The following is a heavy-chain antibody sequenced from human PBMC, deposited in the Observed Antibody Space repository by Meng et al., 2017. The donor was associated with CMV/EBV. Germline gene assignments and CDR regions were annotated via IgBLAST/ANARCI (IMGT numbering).Heavy chain of an antibody. Sequence: GSLSLSCVVYGGSFSGSYWNWIRQSPGKGLEWIGEINNSGGTYYNPSLETRVAISIDTSKKQFSLKLNSVTAADSAVYYCATRSISYRAEYYLQWGQGTLVTVSS. V-gene: IGHV4-34*01. D-gene: IGHD3-10*01. CDR2: INNSGGT. CDR1: GGSFSGSY. CDR3: ATRSISYRAEYYLQ. J-gene: IGHJ1*01.